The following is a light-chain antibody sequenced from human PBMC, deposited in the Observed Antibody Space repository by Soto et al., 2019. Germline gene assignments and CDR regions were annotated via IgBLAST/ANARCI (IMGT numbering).Light chain of an antibody. V-gene: IGKV3-20*01. Sequence: EVVLSQSPRALSLTPGERATLSCRASQSVSSSYLAWYQQKPGQAPRLLIYGASSRATGIPDRFSGSGSGTDFTLTISRLEPEDFAVYYCQQYGSSPWTFAQGAKVDI. CDR1: QSVSSSY. CDR2: GAS. CDR3: QQYGSSPWT. J-gene: IGKJ1*01.